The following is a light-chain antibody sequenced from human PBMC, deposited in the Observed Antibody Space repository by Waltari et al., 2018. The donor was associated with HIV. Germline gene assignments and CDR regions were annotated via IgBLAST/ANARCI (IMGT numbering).Light chain of an antibody. CDR2: DVT. CDR1: SSDVGNYNY. CDR3: CSFAGSYTYVV. Sequence: QSALTQPPSVSGSPGQSVTISCTGSSSDVGNYNYVSWYQRRPGQAPKLVIYDVTRRPAGVPARFSGSKSGKTASLTISGLQDEDEADYFCCSFAGSYTYVVFGGGTKLTVL. V-gene: IGLV2-11*01. J-gene: IGLJ2*01.